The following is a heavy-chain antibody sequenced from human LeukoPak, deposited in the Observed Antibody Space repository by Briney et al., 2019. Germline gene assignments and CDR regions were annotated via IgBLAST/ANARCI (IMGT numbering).Heavy chain of an antibody. CDR3: AREHDILTAYCMDV. Sequence: GASVKVSCKASRYTFTSYAMHWVRQAPGQRLEWMGWINAGNGNTKYSQKFQGRVTIARDTSASTAYMELSSLRSEDTAVYFCAREHDILTAYCMDVWGQGTTVTVSS. CDR2: INAGNGNT. V-gene: IGHV1-3*01. J-gene: IGHJ6*02. D-gene: IGHD3-9*01. CDR1: RYTFTSYA.